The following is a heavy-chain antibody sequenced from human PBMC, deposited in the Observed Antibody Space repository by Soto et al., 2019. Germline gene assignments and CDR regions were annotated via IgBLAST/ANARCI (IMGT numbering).Heavy chain of an antibody. CDR2: IHYSGTT. D-gene: IGHD6-13*01. J-gene: IGHJ6*02. CDR1: GGSISSGGYY. V-gene: IGHV4-31*03. CDR3: ARDVRSSWQYYYGMDV. Sequence: QVQLQESGPGLVKPSQTLSLTCTVSGGSISSGGYYWSWIRQHPGKGLEWIGYIHYSGTTYYNPSLKSRVAISVDTSKNQFSLKLSSVTAADTAVYYCARDVRSSWQYYYGMDVWGQGTTVTVSS.